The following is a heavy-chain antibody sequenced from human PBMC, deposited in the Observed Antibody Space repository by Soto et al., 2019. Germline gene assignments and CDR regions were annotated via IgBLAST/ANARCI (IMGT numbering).Heavy chain of an antibody. D-gene: IGHD1-1*01. CDR2: IYYSGST. Sequence: PSETLSLTCTVSGGSISHSSYYWGWIRQPPGKGLEWIGSIYYSGSTYYNTSLKSRVTISVDTSKNQFSLKLSSVTAADTAVYYCARTDWNDGGGWFDPWGQGTLVTVSS. J-gene: IGHJ5*02. V-gene: IGHV4-39*07. CDR1: GGSISHSSYY. CDR3: ARTDWNDGGGWFDP.